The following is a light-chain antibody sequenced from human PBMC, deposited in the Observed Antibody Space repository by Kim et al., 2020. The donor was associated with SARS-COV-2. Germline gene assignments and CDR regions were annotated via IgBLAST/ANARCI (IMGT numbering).Light chain of an antibody. CDR3: QKYGSAPWT. CDR2: AAS. Sequence: DTQMTQSPSSLSASVGDRVTITCRASLGIRDYLAWYQQKPGEVPKLLIYAASTLQSGVPLRFSGSGSGTDFTLNISDLQPEDAATYFCQKYGSAPWTFGQGTKVDIK. CDR1: LGIRDY. V-gene: IGKV1-27*01. J-gene: IGKJ1*01.